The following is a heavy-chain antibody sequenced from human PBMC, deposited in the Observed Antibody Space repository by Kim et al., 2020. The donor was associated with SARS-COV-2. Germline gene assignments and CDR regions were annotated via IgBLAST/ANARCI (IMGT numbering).Heavy chain of an antibody. V-gene: IGHV3-53*01. CDR1: GFTVSSNY. CDR2: IYSGGST. D-gene: IGHD2-15*01. J-gene: IGHJ4*02. CDR3: ARGPVSVRWPGYYFDY. Sequence: GGSLRLSCAASGFTVSSNYMSWVRQAPGKGLEWVSVIYSGGSTYYADSVKGRFTTSRDNSKNTLYLQMNSLRAEDTAVYYCARGPVSVRWPGYYFDYWGQGALVTVSS.